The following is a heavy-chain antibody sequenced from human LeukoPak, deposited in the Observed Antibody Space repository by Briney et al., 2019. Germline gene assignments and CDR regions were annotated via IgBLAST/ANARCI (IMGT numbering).Heavy chain of an antibody. V-gene: IGHV3-74*01. CDR2: IKSDGSST. D-gene: IGHD2-15*01. J-gene: IGHJ4*02. CDR3: ARGPACCGGSCYPGRFDY. Sequence: GRSMRLSCAASGFTFSNYWMHWVRQAPGKGLVWVSRIKSDGSSTTYADSVKGRFTISRDHAKDTLYLQMNSLRADDAVVYYCARGPACCGGSCYPGRFDYWGQGTLVTVSS. CDR1: GFTFSNYW.